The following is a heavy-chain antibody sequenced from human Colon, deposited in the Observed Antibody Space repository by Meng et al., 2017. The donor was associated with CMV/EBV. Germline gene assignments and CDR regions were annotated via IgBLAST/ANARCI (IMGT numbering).Heavy chain of an antibody. V-gene: IGHV1-2*02. CDR1: GYTFTAYY. Sequence: ASVKVSCKASGYTFTAYYMHWVRQAPGQGLEWMGWINPNTGGTNYPQKFQGRVTMTRDTSINTASLVLSGLRSDDTAVYYCARGENLTGDDSWGQGTLVTVSS. CDR2: INPNTGGT. CDR3: ARGENLTGDDS. D-gene: IGHD1-20*01. J-gene: IGHJ4*02.